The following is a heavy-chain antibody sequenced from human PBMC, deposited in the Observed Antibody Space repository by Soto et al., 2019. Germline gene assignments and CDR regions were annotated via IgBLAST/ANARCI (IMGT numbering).Heavy chain of an antibody. D-gene: IGHD3-3*01. V-gene: IGHV4-59*08. J-gene: IGHJ5*02. Sequence: SETLSLTCTVSGGSISSYYWSWIRQPPGKGLEWIGYIYYSGSTNYNPSLKSRVTISVDTSKNQFSLKLSSVTAADTAVYYCARVGYDFWSGYPLRFDPWGQGTLVTVSS. CDR3: ARVGYDFWSGYPLRFDP. CDR2: IYYSGST. CDR1: GGSISSYY.